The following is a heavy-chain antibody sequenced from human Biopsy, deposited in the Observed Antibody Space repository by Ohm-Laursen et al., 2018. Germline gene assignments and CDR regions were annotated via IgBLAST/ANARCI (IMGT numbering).Heavy chain of an antibody. CDR1: GDSISIYY. CDR3: ARARIKTSGVLIPETYYFDS. Sequence: SETLSLTCNVSGDSISIYYWSWIRQPPGKGLEWIGNFYYSGSTNYSPSLKSRITMSLDRSKSQVSLGMNSVTAADTAVYYCARARIKTSGVLIPETYYFDSWGQGTLVTVSS. D-gene: IGHD3-3*01. J-gene: IGHJ4*02. CDR2: FYYSGST. V-gene: IGHV4-59*01.